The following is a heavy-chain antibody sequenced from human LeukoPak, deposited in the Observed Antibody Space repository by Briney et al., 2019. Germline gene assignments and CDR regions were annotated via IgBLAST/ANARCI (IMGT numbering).Heavy chain of an antibody. Sequence: GGSLRFSCAASGFTVSSNYMSWVRQAPGKGLEWVSAIYSGGSTYYADSVKSRFTISRDNSKNTLYLQLTSLTGKETAVYYSASALGTYYDILTCYLDQDYWGQGTLVTVSS. V-gene: IGHV3-66*01. CDR2: IYSGGST. CDR1: GFTVSSNY. J-gene: IGHJ4*02. D-gene: IGHD3-9*01. CDR3: ASALGTYYDILTCYLDQDY.